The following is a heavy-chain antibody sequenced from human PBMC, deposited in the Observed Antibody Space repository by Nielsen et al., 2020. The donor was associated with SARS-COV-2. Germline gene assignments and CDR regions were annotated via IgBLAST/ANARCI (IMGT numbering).Heavy chain of an antibody. D-gene: IGHD3-9*01. Sequence: GGSLRLSCAASGFAVSSNYMSWVRQSPVKGLEWVSVIYSGGATHYADSVKGRFTISRDDSKNTVYLQMNSLRAEDTAVYYCAKEGKSYDILTGYSHWGQGTLVTVSS. CDR3: AKEGKSYDILTGYSH. CDR2: IYSGGAT. V-gene: IGHV3-53*01. CDR1: GFAVSSNY. J-gene: IGHJ4*02.